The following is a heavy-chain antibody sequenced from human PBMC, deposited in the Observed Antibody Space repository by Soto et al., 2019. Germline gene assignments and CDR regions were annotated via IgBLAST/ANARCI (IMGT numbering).Heavy chain of an antibody. D-gene: IGHD2-21*02. Sequence: PGGSLRLSCAASGFTFSSYAMHWVRQAPGKGLEWVAVISYDGSNKYYADSVKGRFTISRDNSKNTLYLQMNSLRAEDTAVYYCARGTAIPQVVSLDFDYWGQGTLVTVSS. CDR1: GFTFSSYA. CDR2: ISYDGSNK. V-gene: IGHV3-30-3*01. J-gene: IGHJ4*02. CDR3: ARGTAIPQVVSLDFDY.